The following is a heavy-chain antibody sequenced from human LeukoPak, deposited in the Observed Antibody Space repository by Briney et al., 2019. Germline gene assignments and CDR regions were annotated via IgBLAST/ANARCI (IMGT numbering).Heavy chain of an antibody. D-gene: IGHD1-1*01. Sequence: ASVKVSCKASGYTFTSYDINWVRQATGQGPEWMGWMNPNSGNTGYAQKFQGRVTMTRNTSISTAYMELSSLRSEDTAVYYCARVLRATWAWIPWGQGTLVTVSS. J-gene: IGHJ5*02. CDR2: MNPNSGNT. V-gene: IGHV1-8*01. CDR1: GYTFTSYD. CDR3: ARVLRATWAWIP.